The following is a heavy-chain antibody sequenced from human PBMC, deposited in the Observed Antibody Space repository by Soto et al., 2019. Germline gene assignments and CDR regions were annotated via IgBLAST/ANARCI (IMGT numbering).Heavy chain of an antibody. CDR2: ISYDGSNK. CDR1: GFTFSTNG. CDR3: AKDRVESGLGEVGY. V-gene: IGHV3-30*18. D-gene: IGHD3-16*01. J-gene: IGHJ4*02. Sequence: QVQLVESGGGVVQPGRSLRLSCAASGFTFSTNGMHWVRQAPGKGLEWVAVISYDGSNKYYADSVKGRLTISRDNSKNTLYLQMNSLRTEDTAVYYCAKDRVESGLGEVGYWGQGTLVTVSS.